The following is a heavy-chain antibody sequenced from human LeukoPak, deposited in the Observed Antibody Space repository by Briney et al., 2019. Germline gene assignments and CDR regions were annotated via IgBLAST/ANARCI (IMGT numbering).Heavy chain of an antibody. CDR3: ARPPSRGYSSSFEY. CDR2: IYPDESTI. J-gene: IGHJ4*02. D-gene: IGHD2-2*03. CDR1: GSSFPTYW. Sequence: GESLEISCQGSGSSFPTYWIAWVRQLPGKGLEWMGIIYPDESTIRYSPSFQGQVTISADKSSSTAYLQWSSLKASDTAIYYCARPPSRGYSSSFEYWGQGTLVTVSS. V-gene: IGHV5-51*01.